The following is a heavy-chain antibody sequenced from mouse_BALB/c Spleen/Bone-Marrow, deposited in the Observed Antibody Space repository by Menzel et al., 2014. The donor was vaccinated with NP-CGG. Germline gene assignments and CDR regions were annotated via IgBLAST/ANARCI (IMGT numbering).Heavy chain of an antibody. CDR1: GFIFSSYG. CDR2: IRSGGSYT. V-gene: IGHV5-6*02. J-gene: IGHJ1*01. D-gene: IGHD2-10*02. Sequence: EVKLMESGGDLVKTGGSLKLSCAAFGFIFSSYGMSWVRPTPEKRLEWVATIRSGGSYTYYPDRLKGRLTISRGNAKITLILQVSIQKSEDTAMYYCGRRVYGNSYWCFVFWGAGTTGTISS. CDR3: GRRVYGNSYWCFVF.